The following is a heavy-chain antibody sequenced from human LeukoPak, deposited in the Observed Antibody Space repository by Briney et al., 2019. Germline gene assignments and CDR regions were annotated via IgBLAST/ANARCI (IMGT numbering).Heavy chain of an antibody. D-gene: IGHD3-22*01. Sequence: SETLSLTCTVSGGSISSSSYYWGWIRQPPGKGLEWIGSIYYSGSTYYNPSLKSRVTISVDTSKNQFSLKLSSVTAADTAVYYCARVVSYYDSSGYFYFDYWGQGTLVTVSS. CDR2: IYYSGST. J-gene: IGHJ4*02. CDR3: ARVVSYYDSSGYFYFDY. V-gene: IGHV4-39*07. CDR1: GGSISSSSYY.